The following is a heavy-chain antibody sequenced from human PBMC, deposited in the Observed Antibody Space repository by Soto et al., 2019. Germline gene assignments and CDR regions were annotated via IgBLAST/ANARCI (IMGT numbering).Heavy chain of an antibody. CDR3: AKDWYYYDSSGYYPFAY. Sequence: EVQLLESGGGLVQPGGSLRLSCAASGFTFSSYAMSWVRQAPGKGLEWVSAISGSGGSTYYADSVKGRFTISRDNSKNTLYLQMNSLRAEDTAVYYCAKDWYYYDSSGYYPFAYWGQGTLVTVSS. V-gene: IGHV3-23*01. D-gene: IGHD3-22*01. J-gene: IGHJ4*02. CDR1: GFTFSSYA. CDR2: ISGSGGST.